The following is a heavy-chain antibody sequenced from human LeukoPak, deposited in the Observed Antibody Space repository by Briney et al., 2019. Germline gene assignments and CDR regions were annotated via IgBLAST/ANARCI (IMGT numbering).Heavy chain of an antibody. Sequence: GGSLRLSCAASGFTFSTYAMHWVRQAPGKGLEWVAVMSYDGSNIYYADSVKGRFTISRGNSKNTLYLQMNSPRAEDTAMYYCARSKAAADPYYHYYGMDVWGQGTTVTVSS. J-gene: IGHJ6*02. CDR3: ARSKAAADPYYHYYGMDV. V-gene: IGHV3-30-3*01. CDR2: MSYDGSNI. CDR1: GFTFSTYA. D-gene: IGHD6-13*01.